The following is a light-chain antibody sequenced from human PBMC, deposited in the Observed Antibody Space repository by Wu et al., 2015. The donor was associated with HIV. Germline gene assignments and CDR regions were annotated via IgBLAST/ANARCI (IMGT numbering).Light chain of an antibody. J-gene: IGKJ4*01. CDR2: GAS. CDR3: QQYYDWPPVT. Sequence: EIVMTQSPATLSVSPGERATLSCRASQSVSSNLAWYQQKPGQAPRLLIYGASIRATGIPARFSGSGSGTEFTLTISILQSEDFAVYFCQQYYDWPPVTFGGGTKVEIK. V-gene: IGKV3D-15*03. CDR1: QSVSSN.